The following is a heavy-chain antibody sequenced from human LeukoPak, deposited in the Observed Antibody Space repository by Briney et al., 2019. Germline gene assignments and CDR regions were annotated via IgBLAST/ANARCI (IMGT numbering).Heavy chain of an antibody. Sequence: ASVKVSCKASGYTFTGYYMHWVRQAPGQGLEWMGWINPNSGGTNYAQKFQGRVTMTRDTSISTAYMELSRLRSDDTAVYYCARGGDYYDSRGQGFDYWGQGTLVTVSS. V-gene: IGHV1-2*02. CDR3: ARGGDYYDSRGQGFDY. CDR1: GYTFTGYY. CDR2: INPNSGGT. J-gene: IGHJ4*02. D-gene: IGHD3-22*01.